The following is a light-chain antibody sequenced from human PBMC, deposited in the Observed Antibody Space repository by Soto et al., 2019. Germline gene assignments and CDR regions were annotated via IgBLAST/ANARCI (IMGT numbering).Light chain of an antibody. CDR2: AAS. CDR1: QGISNS. CDR3: QKFNSAPYT. V-gene: IGKV1-27*01. Sequence: DIQMTQSPSSLSASVGDRVTITCRASQGISNSLAWYQQKPGKVPKLLIYAASTLQSGVPSRFSGSGSGTDFTLTISGLQPEDVATYHCQKFNSAPYTFGQGTKLEIK. J-gene: IGKJ2*01.